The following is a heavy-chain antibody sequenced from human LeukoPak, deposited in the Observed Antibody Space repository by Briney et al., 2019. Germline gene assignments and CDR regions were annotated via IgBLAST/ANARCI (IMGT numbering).Heavy chain of an antibody. D-gene: IGHD2-21*02. V-gene: IGHV1-69*13. CDR3: ARVGAPRYCGGDCYPYYYGMDV. Sequence: ASVKVSCTASGGTFSIYAISWVRQAPGQGLEWMGGFIPIFGTANYAQKFQGRVTITADESTSTAYMELSSLRSEDTAVYYCARVGAPRYCGGDCYPYYYGMDVWGQGTTVTVSS. J-gene: IGHJ6*02. CDR1: GGTFSIYA. CDR2: FIPIFGTA.